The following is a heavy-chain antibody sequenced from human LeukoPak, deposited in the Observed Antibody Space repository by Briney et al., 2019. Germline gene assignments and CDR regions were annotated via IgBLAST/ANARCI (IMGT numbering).Heavy chain of an antibody. CDR3: ARDGSYGRRPNFDC. D-gene: IGHD3-10*01. CDR1: GFTFSDYY. V-gene: IGHV3-21*01. CDR2: ISSRGSYL. Sequence: PGGSLRLSCAASGFTFSDYYMNWVRQAPGKGLEWLSSISSRGSYLHYADSVRGRFTISRDNAKNSLYLQMSSLRPEDTAVYYCARDGSYGRRPNFDCWGQGTLVTVSS. J-gene: IGHJ4*02.